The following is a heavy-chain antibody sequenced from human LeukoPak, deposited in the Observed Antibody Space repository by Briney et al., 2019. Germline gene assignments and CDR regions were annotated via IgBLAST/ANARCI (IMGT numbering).Heavy chain of an antibody. CDR2: ISWNSGSI. CDR3: AKDIRDGDERREYYYYYGMDV. J-gene: IGHJ6*02. Sequence: GRSLRLSCTASGFTFDDYAMHWVRQAPGKGLEWVSGISWNSGSIGYADSVKGRFTISRDNAKNSLYLQMNSLRAEDTALYYCAKDIRDGDERREYYYYYGMDVWGQGTMVTVSS. CDR1: GFTFDDYA. V-gene: IGHV3-9*01. D-gene: IGHD4-17*01.